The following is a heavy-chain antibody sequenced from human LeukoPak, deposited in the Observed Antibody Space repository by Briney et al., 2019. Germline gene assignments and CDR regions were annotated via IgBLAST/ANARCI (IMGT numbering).Heavy chain of an antibody. D-gene: IGHD6-13*01. CDR2: INAGNGNT. Sequence: ASVKVSCKASGYTFTSYAMHWVRQAPGQRLEWMGWINAGNGNTKYSQKFQGRVTITRDTSASTAYMELSSLRSEDTAVYYCARGRGIAAEVRYYFDYWGQGTLVTVSS. CDR3: ARGRGIAAEVRYYFDY. CDR1: GYTFTSYA. V-gene: IGHV1-3*01. J-gene: IGHJ4*02.